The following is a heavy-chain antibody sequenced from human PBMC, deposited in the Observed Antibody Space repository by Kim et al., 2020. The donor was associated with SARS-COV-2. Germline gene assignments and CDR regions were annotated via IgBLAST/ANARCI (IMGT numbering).Heavy chain of an antibody. CDR3: AKDITPQVEQLAGPNWFDP. J-gene: IGHJ5*02. D-gene: IGHD6-6*01. Sequence: GRFTISRDNSKNSLYLQMNSLRTEDTALYYCAKDITPQVEQLAGPNWFDPWGQGTLVTVSS. V-gene: IGHV3-43*01.